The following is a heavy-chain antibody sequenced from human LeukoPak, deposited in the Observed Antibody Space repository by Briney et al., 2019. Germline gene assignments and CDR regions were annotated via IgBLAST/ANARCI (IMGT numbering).Heavy chain of an antibody. Sequence: SETLSLTCSVSGDSITDYYWSWIRQPPGKGLEWIGFIYHSGNTNYNPSLSTRATMSVDTSRTQISLNLRSVTAADTAVYYCAREEGIATSGALEYWGQGILVTVSS. CDR1: GDSITDYY. V-gene: IGHV4-59*01. D-gene: IGHD6-13*01. J-gene: IGHJ4*02. CDR3: AREEGIATSGALEY. CDR2: IYHSGNT.